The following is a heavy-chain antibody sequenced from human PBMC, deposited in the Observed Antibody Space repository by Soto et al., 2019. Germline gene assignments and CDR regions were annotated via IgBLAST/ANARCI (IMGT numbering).Heavy chain of an antibody. D-gene: IGHD3-3*01. CDR3: AKVNYYDFWSGYYYFDY. V-gene: IGHV3-23*01. J-gene: IGHJ4*02. CDR2: ISGSGGST. Sequence: GGSLRLSCAASGFTFSSYAMSWVRQAPGKGLEWVSAISGSGGSTYYAESVKGRFTISRDNSKNTLYLQMNSLRAEDTAVYYCAKVNYYDFWSGYYYFDYWGQGTLVTVSS. CDR1: GFTFSSYA.